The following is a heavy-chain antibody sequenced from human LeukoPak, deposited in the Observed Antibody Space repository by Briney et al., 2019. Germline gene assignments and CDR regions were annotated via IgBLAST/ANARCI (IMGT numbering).Heavy chain of an antibody. CDR1: GFTFSSYA. Sequence: GGSLRLSCAASGFTFSSYAMSWVRQAPGKGLEWVSVIYSGGSTYYADSVKGRFTISRDNSKNTLYLQMNSLRAEDTAVYYCARVRWSWRAPYYFDYWGQGTLVTVSS. CDR2: IYSGGST. CDR3: ARVRWSWRAPYYFDY. J-gene: IGHJ4*02. D-gene: IGHD3-16*01. V-gene: IGHV3-66*01.